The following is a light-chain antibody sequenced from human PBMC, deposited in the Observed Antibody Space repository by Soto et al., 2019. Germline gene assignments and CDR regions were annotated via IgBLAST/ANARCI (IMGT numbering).Light chain of an antibody. CDR1: QSVSSSY. J-gene: IGKJ1*01. V-gene: IGKV3-20*01. CDR3: QQYGSSPTWT. CDR2: GAS. Sequence: EIVLTQSPGTLSLSPGERATLSCRASQSVSSSYLAWYQQKPGQAPRLLIYGASSRATGIPDRFIGRGSGTDFTHTISRLEPEDFAVYYCQQYGSSPTWTFGQGTKVDIK.